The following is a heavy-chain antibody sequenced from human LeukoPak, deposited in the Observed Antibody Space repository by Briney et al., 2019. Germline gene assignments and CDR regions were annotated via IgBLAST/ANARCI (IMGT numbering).Heavy chain of an antibody. CDR1: GFTFSRYE. Sequence: GGSLRLSCAASGFTFSRYEMNWVRQAPGKGLEWVSYISSSGRTIYYADSVKGRFTISRDNAKNSLYLQMNSLRAEDTAVYYCAKAKYSSGWDAELDYWGQGTLVTVSS. CDR2: ISSSGRTI. J-gene: IGHJ4*02. CDR3: AKAKYSSGWDAELDY. D-gene: IGHD6-19*01. V-gene: IGHV3-48*03.